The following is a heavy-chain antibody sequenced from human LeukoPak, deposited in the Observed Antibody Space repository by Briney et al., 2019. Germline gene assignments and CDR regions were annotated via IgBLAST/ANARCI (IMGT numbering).Heavy chain of an antibody. V-gene: IGHV3-23*01. CDR2: ISGSGGST. J-gene: IGHJ3*02. Sequence: GGSLRLSCAASGFTFSSYAMSWVRQAPGKGLEWVSAISGSGGSTYYADSVKGRFTISRDNSKNTLYLQMNSLRAEDTAVYYCAKGPYYDSSGPRAFDIWGQGTMVTVSS. D-gene: IGHD3-22*01. CDR1: GFTFSSYA. CDR3: AKGPYYDSSGPRAFDI.